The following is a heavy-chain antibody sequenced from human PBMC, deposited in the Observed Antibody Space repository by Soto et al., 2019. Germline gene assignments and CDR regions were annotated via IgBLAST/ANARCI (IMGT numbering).Heavy chain of an antibody. CDR2: ISAYNGNT. CDR3: ARDIVVVVAAIAGPHFDY. CDR1: GYTFTSYG. D-gene: IGHD2-15*01. J-gene: IGHJ4*02. V-gene: IGHV1-18*01. Sequence: QVQLVQSGAEVKKPGASVKVSCKASGYTFTSYGISWVRQAPGQGLEWMGWISAYNGNTNYAQKLQGRVTMTTDTSTSTAYMELTSLRSDDTTVYYCARDIVVVVAAIAGPHFDYWGQGTLVTVSS.